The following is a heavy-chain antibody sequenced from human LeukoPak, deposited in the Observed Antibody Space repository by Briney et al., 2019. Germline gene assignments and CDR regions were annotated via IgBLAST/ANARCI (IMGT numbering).Heavy chain of an antibody. D-gene: IGHD2-2*01. CDR1: GGSISSYY. CDR3: ARGPRGYCSSTSCRSTEYYYYMDV. CDR2: IYHSGST. Sequence: SETLSLTCTVSGGSISSYYWSWIRQPPGKGLEWIGYIYHSGSTDFNPSLKSRVTISVDTSKNQFSLKLSSVTAADTAVYYCARGPRGYCSSTSCRSTEYYYYMDVWGKGTTVTVSS. J-gene: IGHJ6*03. V-gene: IGHV4-59*01.